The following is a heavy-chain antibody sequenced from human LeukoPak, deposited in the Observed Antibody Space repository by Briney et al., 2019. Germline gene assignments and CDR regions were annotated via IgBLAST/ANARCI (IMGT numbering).Heavy chain of an antibody. D-gene: IGHD3-22*01. V-gene: IGHV4-4*07. Sequence: SETLSLTCTVSGGSISSNYWSWIRQPAGKGLEWIGRIYTSGSTNYNPSLKSRVTMSVDTSKNQFSLKLSSVTAADTAVYYCARYFEDYYDSSGSYYFDYWGQGTLVTVSS. J-gene: IGHJ4*02. CDR3: ARYFEDYYDSSGSYYFDY. CDR2: IYTSGST. CDR1: GGSISSNY.